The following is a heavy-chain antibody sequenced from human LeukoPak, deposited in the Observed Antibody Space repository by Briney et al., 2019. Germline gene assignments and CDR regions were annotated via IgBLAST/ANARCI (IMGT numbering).Heavy chain of an antibody. Sequence: PSQTLSLTCTVSGGSISSGGYYWSWIRQPPGKGLEWIGYIYHSGSTYYNPSLKSRVTISVDRSKNQFSLKLSSVTAADTAVYYCARESGIAAAGSLSFDYWGQGTLVTVSS. CDR3: ARESGIAAAGSLSFDY. CDR1: GGSISSGGYY. V-gene: IGHV4-30-2*01. CDR2: IYHSGST. D-gene: IGHD6-13*01. J-gene: IGHJ4*02.